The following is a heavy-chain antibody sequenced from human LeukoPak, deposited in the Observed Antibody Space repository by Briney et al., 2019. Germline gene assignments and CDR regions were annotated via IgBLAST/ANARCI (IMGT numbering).Heavy chain of an antibody. CDR2: ISSNSLHI. D-gene: IGHD2-2*02. J-gene: IGHJ4*02. Sequence: GGSLRLSCAASGFTFSDQSMNWVRQAPGKGLEWVSSISSNSLHIFYADSVRGRFTISRDNAKNSLYLQMNNLRAEDTAMYFCVSTPAIRRLNFWGQGTLVTVSS. CDR1: GFTFSDQS. V-gene: IGHV3-21*01. CDR3: VSTPAIRRLNF.